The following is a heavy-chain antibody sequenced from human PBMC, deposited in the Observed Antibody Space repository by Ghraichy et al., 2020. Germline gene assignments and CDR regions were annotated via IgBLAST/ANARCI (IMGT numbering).Heavy chain of an antibody. J-gene: IGHJ6*02. CDR2: INPSGGST. V-gene: IGHV1-46*01. CDR1: GYTFTSYY. D-gene: IGHD3-16*01. CDR3: ARVFTAYGMDV. Sequence: ASVKVSCKASGYTFTSYYMHWVRQVPGQGLEWMGIINPSGGSTSYAQKFQGRVTMTRDTSTSTVYMELSSLRSEDTAVYYCARVFTAYGMDVWGQGTTVTVSS.